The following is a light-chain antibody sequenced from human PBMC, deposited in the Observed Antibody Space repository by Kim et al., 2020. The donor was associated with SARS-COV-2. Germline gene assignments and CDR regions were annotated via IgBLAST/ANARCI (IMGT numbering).Light chain of an antibody. J-gene: IGKJ1*01. V-gene: IGKV3-20*01. Sequence: SSGERATLSCRASQSVRSNYLAWYQQKPGQAPRLLIYGASNRAPGIPDTFSGSGSGTDFTLTISRLEPEDFAVYYCQQYGVSPWTFGQGTRVEIK. CDR3: QQYGVSPWT. CDR2: GAS. CDR1: QSVRSNY.